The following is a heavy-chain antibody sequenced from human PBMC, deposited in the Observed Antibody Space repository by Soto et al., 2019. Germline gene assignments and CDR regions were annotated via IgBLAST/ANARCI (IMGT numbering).Heavy chain of an antibody. CDR1: GYTFTSYY. V-gene: IGHV1-46*01. Sequence: GASVKVSCKASGYTFTSYYMHWVRQAPGQGLEWMGIINPSGGSTSYAQKFQGRVTMTRDTSTSTVYMELSSLRSEDTAMYYCARDVGSYCSSTSCLRSPDYYFDYWGQGTLVTVSS. CDR3: ARDVGSYCSSTSCLRSPDYYFDY. CDR2: INPSGGST. D-gene: IGHD2-2*01. J-gene: IGHJ4*02.